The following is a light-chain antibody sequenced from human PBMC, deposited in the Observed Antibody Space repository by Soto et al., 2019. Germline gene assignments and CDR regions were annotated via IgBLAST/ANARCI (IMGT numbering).Light chain of an antibody. V-gene: IGKV1-33*01. Sequence: GGSVTITCQASQDISSYLHWFQQKPGKAPQLLIFDVSNLQTGVPSRFSGGGSGTDFALTISSLEPDDIATYYCQQYDSHFYTFGQGTRLEIK. CDR2: DVS. J-gene: IGKJ5*01. CDR3: QQYDSHFYT. CDR1: QDISSY.